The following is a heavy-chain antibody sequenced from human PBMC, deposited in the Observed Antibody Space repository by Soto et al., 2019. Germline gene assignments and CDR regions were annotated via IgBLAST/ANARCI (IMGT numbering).Heavy chain of an antibody. CDR3: TADRILVNYLRVGWFDT. CDR2: IKTKAGGGAA. V-gene: IGHV3-15*07. J-gene: IGHJ5*02. CDR1: GFTFANTW. Sequence: EAQLVESGGGLVKPGESVRLACTGSGFTFANTWLNWVRQAPGKGLEWVGRIKTKAGGGAADYAPLVKGRFSVSRDDSIQTAYLQMNSLGVEDTAVYYCTADRILVNYLRVGWFDTWGQGALVTVSS. D-gene: IGHD1-7*01.